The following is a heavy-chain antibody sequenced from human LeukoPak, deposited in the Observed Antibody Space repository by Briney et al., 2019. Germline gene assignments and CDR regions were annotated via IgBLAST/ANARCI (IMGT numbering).Heavy chain of an antibody. J-gene: IGHJ4*02. CDR3: ARNYYYDSSGYYYGMVDY. V-gene: IGHV1-8*01. D-gene: IGHD3-22*01. Sequence: ASVKVSCKASGYTFTSYDINWVRQATGQELEWMGWMNPNSGNTGYAQKFQGRGTMTRNTSISTAYMELSSLRSEDTAVYYCARNYYYDSSGYYYGMVDYWGQGTLVTVSS. CDR2: MNPNSGNT. CDR1: GYTFTSYD.